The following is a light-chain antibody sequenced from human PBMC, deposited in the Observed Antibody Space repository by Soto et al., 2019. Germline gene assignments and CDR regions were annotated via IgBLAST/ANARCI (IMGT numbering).Light chain of an antibody. J-gene: IGLJ3*02. CDR1: RSNIGSNP. V-gene: IGLV1-44*01. CDR2: NNN. CDR3: ATWDDSLKEGV. Sequence: QSVLIQSPSASGTPGQRVTISCSGSRSNIGSNPISWYQQLPGTAPKLLIYNNNQRPSGVPDRFSGAKSCTSASLAISGLHSDDEADYYCATWDDSLKEGVFGGGTKLTVL.